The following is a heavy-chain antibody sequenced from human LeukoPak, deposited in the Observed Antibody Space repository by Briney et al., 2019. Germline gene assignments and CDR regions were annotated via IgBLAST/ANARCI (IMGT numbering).Heavy chain of an antibody. CDR3: ARDRLRHLGAFDI. V-gene: IGHV4-59*01. CDR1: GGSISRYY. Sequence: KPSETLSLTCTVAGGSISRYYWSWIRQPPGKGLEWIGYIYYSGSTNYNPSLKSRVTISVDTSKNQFSLKLSSVTAADTAVYYCARDRLRHLGAFDIWGQGTMVTVSS. J-gene: IGHJ3*02. CDR2: IYYSGST. D-gene: IGHD3-16*01.